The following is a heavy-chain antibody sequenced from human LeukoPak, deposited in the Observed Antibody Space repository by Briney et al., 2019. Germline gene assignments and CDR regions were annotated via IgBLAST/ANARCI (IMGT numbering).Heavy chain of an antibody. J-gene: IGHJ4*02. Sequence: PSETLSLTCTGSGGSISSYYWSWIRQPPGKGLEWIGYIYYSGSTNCNPSLKSRVTISVDTSKNQFSLKLSSVTAADTAVYYCAREVDWPSYFDYWGQGTLVTVSS. CDR2: IYYSGST. CDR3: AREVDWPSYFDY. V-gene: IGHV4-59*01. CDR1: GGSISSYY. D-gene: IGHD3-9*01.